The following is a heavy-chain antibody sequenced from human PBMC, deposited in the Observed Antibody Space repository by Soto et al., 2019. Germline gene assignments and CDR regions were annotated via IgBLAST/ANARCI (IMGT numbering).Heavy chain of an antibody. CDR1: GGTFSSYA. Sequence: QVQLVQSGAEVKKPGSSVKVSCKASGGTFSSYAISWVRQAPGQGLEWMGGIIPIFGTANYAQKFQGRVTITADKSTSTAYMELSSLRSEDTAVYYCARDPRYCSGGSCYGEPYYYYYGMDVWGQGTTVTVSS. V-gene: IGHV1-69*06. CDR3: ARDPRYCSGGSCYGEPYYYYYGMDV. J-gene: IGHJ6*02. CDR2: IIPIFGTA. D-gene: IGHD2-15*01.